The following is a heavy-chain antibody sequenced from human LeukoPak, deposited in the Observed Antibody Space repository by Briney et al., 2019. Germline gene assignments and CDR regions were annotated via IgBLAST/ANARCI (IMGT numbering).Heavy chain of an antibody. CDR2: IYHSGGT. D-gene: IGHD3-3*01. J-gene: IGHJ3*02. CDR1: GGSISSSNW. Sequence: PSGTLSLTCAVSGGSISSSNWWSWVRQPPGKGLEWIGEIYHSGGTNYNPSLKSRVTISVDKSKNQFSLKLSSVTAADTAVYYCARLRFLEWFSPIDAFDIWGQGTMVTVSS. CDR3: ARLRFLEWFSPIDAFDI. V-gene: IGHV4-4*02.